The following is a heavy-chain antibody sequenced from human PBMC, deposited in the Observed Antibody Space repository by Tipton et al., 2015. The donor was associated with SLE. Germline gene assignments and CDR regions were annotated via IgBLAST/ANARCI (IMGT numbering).Heavy chain of an antibody. Sequence: SLRLSCAASGFTFSIYSMNWVRQAPGKGLEWVSLISTVGDTKYYADSVKGRFTISRDNAKNSLYLQMNSLRADDTAIYYCARDAGDNGGWYRRVHDYWGQGTLVTVSS. V-gene: IGHV3-48*01. J-gene: IGHJ4*02. CDR3: ARDAGDNGGWYRRVHDY. CDR1: GFTFSIYS. D-gene: IGHD6-19*01. CDR2: ISTVGDTK.